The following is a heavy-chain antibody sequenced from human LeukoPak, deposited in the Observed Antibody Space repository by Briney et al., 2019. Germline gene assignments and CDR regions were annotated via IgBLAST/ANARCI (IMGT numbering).Heavy chain of an antibody. Sequence: ASVKVSCKXSGGTFSSYAISWVRQAPGQGLEWMGRIIPIFGTANYAQKFQGRVTITTDESTSTAYMELSSLRSEDTAVYYCARAPLHYDGNSWGAFDIWGQGTMVTVSS. CDR2: IIPIFGTA. CDR1: GGTFSSYA. V-gene: IGHV1-69*05. J-gene: IGHJ3*02. CDR3: ARAPLHYDGNSWGAFDI. D-gene: IGHD4-23*01.